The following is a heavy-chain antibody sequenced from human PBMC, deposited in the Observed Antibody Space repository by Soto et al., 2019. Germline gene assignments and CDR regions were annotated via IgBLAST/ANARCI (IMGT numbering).Heavy chain of an antibody. Sequence: QVQLVQSGAEVKKPGGSVKVSCKTSGYTFTSYGITWVRQAPGQGLEWMGWISAYNGNTNYAQKLQGRVTMTTDTSTSTAFMELRSLRSDDTAVYYCSRAPSGARSIFGLVDPWGQGTLVTVSS. J-gene: IGHJ5*02. CDR1: GYTFTSYG. D-gene: IGHD3-3*01. CDR2: ISAYNGNT. CDR3: SRAPSGARSIFGLVDP. V-gene: IGHV1-18*01.